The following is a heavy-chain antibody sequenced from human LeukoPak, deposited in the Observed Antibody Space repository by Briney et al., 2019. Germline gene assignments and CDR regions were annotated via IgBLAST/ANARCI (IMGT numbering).Heavy chain of an antibody. CDR1: GFNFIDYS. V-gene: IGHV3-48*04. J-gene: IGHJ4*02. CDR2: ITSSGSTI. CDR3: ARANFDSRAYTYYFDC. D-gene: IGHD3-22*01. Sequence: PGGSLRLYCAASGFNFIDYSMNWVRQAPGKGLEWVSYITSSGSTIYYADSVKGRFTISRDNAKNSLYLQMNSLRAEDTAIYYCARANFDSRAYTYYFDCWGQGTLVTVSS.